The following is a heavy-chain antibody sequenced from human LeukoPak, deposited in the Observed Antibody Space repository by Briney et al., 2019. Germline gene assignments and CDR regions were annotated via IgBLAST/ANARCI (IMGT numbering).Heavy chain of an antibody. J-gene: IGHJ6*03. Sequence: GGSLRLSCAASGFTFSSYEMNWVRQAPGKGLEWVSYISSSGSTIYYADSVKGRFAISRDNAKNSLYLQMNSLRAEDTAVYYCGTGYSASKRSYFYYMDVWGKGTTVTVSS. CDR1: GFTFSSYE. D-gene: IGHD5-12*01. V-gene: IGHV3-48*03. CDR3: GTGYSASKRSYFYYMDV. CDR2: ISSSGSTI.